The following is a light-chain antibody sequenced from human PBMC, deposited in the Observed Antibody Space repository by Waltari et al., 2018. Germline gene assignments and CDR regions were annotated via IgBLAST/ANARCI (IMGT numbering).Light chain of an antibody. CDR1: QSISRS. CDR3: QHYVRLPAT. Sequence: IMLTQSPGTLSLSPGERATLSCRASQSISRSLAWYQHKPGQAPRLPIYGAASRATGIPDRFSGSGSGTDFSLTISRLQPEDFAVYYCQHYVRLPATFGQGTKVDIK. J-gene: IGKJ1*01. CDR2: GAA. V-gene: IGKV3-20*01.